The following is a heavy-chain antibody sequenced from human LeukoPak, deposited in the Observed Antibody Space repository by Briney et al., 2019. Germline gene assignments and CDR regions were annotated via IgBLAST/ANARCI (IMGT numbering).Heavy chain of an antibody. Sequence: PSQTLSLTCTVSGGSISSGSYDWGWIRQPGGKGLEWIGRIYTIGTTNYTPSLKSRVTISVDTSKNQFSLKLSSVTAADTAVYYCAGDTAMARIDYWGQGTLVAASS. D-gene: IGHD5-18*01. CDR2: IYTIGTT. V-gene: IGHV4-61*02. CDR3: AGDTAMARIDY. J-gene: IGHJ4*02. CDR1: GGSISSGSYD.